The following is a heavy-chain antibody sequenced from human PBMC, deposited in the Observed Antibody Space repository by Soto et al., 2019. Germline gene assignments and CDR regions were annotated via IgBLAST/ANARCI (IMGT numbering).Heavy chain of an antibody. Sequence: SSVNVSCKASGGTFSSYAISWVRQAPGQGLERMGGIIPIFGTANYAQKFQGRVTITADESTSTAYMELSSLRSEDTAVYYCARNWGRYSGHDFPFLYYNGMDVWGQGTTVTVCS. CDR2: IIPIFGTA. J-gene: IGHJ6*02. CDR3: ARNWGRYSGHDFPFLYYNGMDV. V-gene: IGHV1-69*13. D-gene: IGHD5-12*01. CDR1: GGTFSSYA.